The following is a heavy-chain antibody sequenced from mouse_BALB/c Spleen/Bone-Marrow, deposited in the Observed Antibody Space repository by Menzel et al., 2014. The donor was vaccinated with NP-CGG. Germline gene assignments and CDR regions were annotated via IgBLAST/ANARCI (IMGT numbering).Heavy chain of an antibody. J-gene: IGHJ2*01. V-gene: IGHV5-9-1*01. D-gene: IGHD3-2*01. CDR1: GFTFSSYA. CDR3: ARDSSGYFDY. CDR2: ISSGSSYT. Sequence: EVMLVESGGGLVKPGGSLKLSCAASGFTFSSYAMSWVRQTPEKRLERVATISSGSSYTYYPDSVKGRFTISRDNAKNTLYLEMSSLRSEDTAMYYCARDSSGYFDYWGQGTTLTVSS.